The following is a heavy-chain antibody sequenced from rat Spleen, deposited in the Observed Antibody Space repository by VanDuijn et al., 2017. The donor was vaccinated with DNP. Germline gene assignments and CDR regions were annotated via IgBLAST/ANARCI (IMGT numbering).Heavy chain of an antibody. Sequence: EVKLLESGGRLAQPGGSLRLSCAASGFTFADFFMSWIRQSPGKAPEWLSFRRNEARTYITEYSPSVKGRFTISRDNAKSTLFLQMNSLRSEDTATYYCKVGAQYWGQGVMVTVSS. D-gene: IGHD5-1*01. CDR2: RRNEARTYIT. J-gene: IGHJ2*01. CDR1: GFTFADFF. V-gene: IGHV7-6*01. CDR3: KVGAQY.